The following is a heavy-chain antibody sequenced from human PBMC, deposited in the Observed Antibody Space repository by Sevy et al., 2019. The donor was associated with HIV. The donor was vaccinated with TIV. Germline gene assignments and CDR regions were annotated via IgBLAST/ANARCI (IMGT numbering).Heavy chain of an antibody. D-gene: IGHD6-13*01. CDR1: GFTFSSHG. Sequence: GGSLRLSCAASGFTFSSHGMHWVRQAPGKGLEWVAVISNDGSYKSYGDSVKGRFTISRDDSKNTLYLQMNSLRPEDTAVYYCARDSGYSINWYPAYWGQGTLVTVSS. V-gene: IGHV3-30*03. CDR3: ARDSGYSINWYPAY. J-gene: IGHJ4*02. CDR2: ISNDGSYK.